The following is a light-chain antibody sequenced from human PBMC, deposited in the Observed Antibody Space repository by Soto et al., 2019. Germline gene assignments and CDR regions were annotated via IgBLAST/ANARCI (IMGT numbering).Light chain of an antibody. CDR2: WAS. V-gene: IGKV4-1*01. CDR1: QSGLYSSNNKNF. CDR3: QQYYSTPLT. Sequence: DIVMTQSPDSLAVSLGERATINCKSSQSGLYSSNNKNFLAWYQQKPGQPPKLRIYWASTRESGVPDRLSGSGSGTDFTLAISSLQADDVAVYYCQQYYSTPLTFGGGTKVEIK. J-gene: IGKJ4*01.